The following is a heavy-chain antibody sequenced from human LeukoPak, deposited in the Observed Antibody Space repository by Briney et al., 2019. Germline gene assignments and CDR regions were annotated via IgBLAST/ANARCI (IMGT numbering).Heavy chain of an antibody. D-gene: IGHD3-22*01. CDR2: IYPGDSHT. Sequence: GEPLKISCKGSGYSFSTYWIAWVRQMPGKGLEWMGIIYPGDSHTRYSPSFQGQVTISADKSSSTAYLQWSSLKASDTAIYYCARLIPSSGRYYFDYWGQGTLVTVSS. V-gene: IGHV5-51*01. CDR3: ARLIPSSGRYYFDY. CDR1: GYSFSTYW. J-gene: IGHJ4*02.